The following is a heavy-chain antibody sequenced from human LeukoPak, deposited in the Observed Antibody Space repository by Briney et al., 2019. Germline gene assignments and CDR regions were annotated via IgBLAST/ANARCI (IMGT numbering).Heavy chain of an antibody. CDR3: ARGVGGNDSVYFDY. Sequence: GGSLRLSCAASGFTVSSNNMSWVRQAPGKGLEWVSVIYSGGSTYYADSVKGRFTISRDNSKNTLYLQMNSLRAGDTAVYYCARGVGGNDSVYFDYWGQGTLVTVSS. V-gene: IGHV3-66*01. CDR2: IYSGGST. J-gene: IGHJ4*02. D-gene: IGHD4-23*01. CDR1: GFTVSSNN.